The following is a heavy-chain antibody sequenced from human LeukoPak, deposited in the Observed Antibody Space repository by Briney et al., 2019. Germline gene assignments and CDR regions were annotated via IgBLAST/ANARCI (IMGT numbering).Heavy chain of an antibody. CDR3: AVAIRYTYYFDY. D-gene: IGHD2-2*02. CDR1: GGSISSYY. Sequence: SETLSLTCTVSGGSISSYYWSWIRQPPGKGLEWIGYIYYSGSTNYNPSLKSRVTISVDTSKNQFSLKLSSVTAADTAVYYCAVAIRYTYYFDYWGQGTLVTVSS. J-gene: IGHJ4*02. CDR2: IYYSGST. V-gene: IGHV4-59*01.